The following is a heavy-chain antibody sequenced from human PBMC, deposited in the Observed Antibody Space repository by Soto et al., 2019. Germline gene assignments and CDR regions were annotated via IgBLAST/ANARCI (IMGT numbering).Heavy chain of an antibody. CDR2: IIPISGTT. D-gene: IGHD2-15*01. CDR1: GGTFSTHA. V-gene: IGHV1-69*13. J-gene: IGHJ6*02. CDR3: ARGYGSAGNCYSGMDV. Sequence: SVKVSCKASGGTFSTHAIIWVRQAPGHGLEWMGGIIPISGTTYYTQKFQGRVTITADEPTSTACMEWSSLKSDDTAMFYCARGYGSAGNCYSGMDVWGQGTMVTVSS.